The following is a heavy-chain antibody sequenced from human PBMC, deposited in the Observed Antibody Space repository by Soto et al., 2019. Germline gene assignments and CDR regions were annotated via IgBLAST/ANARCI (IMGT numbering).Heavy chain of an antibody. V-gene: IGHV1-8*01. CDR1: GYTFTSYD. D-gene: IGHD2-21*02. CDR2: MNPNSGDT. CDR3: ARGYGGNSGDY. Sequence: ASVKVSCKASGYTFTSYDINWVRQATGQGPEWMGWMNPNSGDTHYAQTFQGRVTMTRNTSISTAYMELSSLRSEDTAMYYCARGYGGNSGDYWGQGTLVTVSS. J-gene: IGHJ4*02.